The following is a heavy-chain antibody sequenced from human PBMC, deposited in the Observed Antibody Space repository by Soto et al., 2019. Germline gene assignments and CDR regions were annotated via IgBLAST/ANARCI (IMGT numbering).Heavy chain of an antibody. D-gene: IGHD1-26*01. Sequence: ASVKVSCKASGYIFSNYGISWMRQVPGQGLEWMGWVSAYNGKSNYTQKFQGRVTMTTDTATNTAYMELRSLRSDDTAVYYCARESGRGVGTTYYWGQGTLVTVSS. CDR2: VSAYNGKS. CDR3: ARESGRGVGTTYY. V-gene: IGHV1-18*01. CDR1: GYIFSNYG. J-gene: IGHJ4*02.